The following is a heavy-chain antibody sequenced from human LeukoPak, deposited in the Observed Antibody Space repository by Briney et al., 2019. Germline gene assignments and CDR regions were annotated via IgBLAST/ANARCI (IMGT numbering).Heavy chain of an antibody. Sequence: SETLSLTCAVYGGSFSGYYWSWIRQPPGKGLEWIGEINHSGSTNYNPSLKSRVTISVDTSKNQFSLKLSSVTAADTAVYYCAKDRLSYYDSSGSPFDYWGQGTLVTVSS. J-gene: IGHJ4*02. CDR3: AKDRLSYYDSSGSPFDY. CDR2: INHSGST. D-gene: IGHD3-22*01. CDR1: GGSFSGYY. V-gene: IGHV4-34*01.